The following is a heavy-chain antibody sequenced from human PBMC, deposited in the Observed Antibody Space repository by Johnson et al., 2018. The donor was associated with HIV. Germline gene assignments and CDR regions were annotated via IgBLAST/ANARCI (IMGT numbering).Heavy chain of an antibody. V-gene: IGHV3-66*01. D-gene: IGHD3-10*01. CDR3: ARGPVMVRGVTDAFDI. CDR1: GFTVSSNY. J-gene: IGHJ3*02. Sequence: VESGGGLVQPGGSLRLSCAASGFTVSSNYMSWVRQAPGKGLEWVSVIYNGGSTYYADSVKGRFTISRDNSKNTLYLQMNSLRAEDTAVYYCARGPVMVRGVTDAFDIWGQGTMVTVSS. CDR2: IYNGGST.